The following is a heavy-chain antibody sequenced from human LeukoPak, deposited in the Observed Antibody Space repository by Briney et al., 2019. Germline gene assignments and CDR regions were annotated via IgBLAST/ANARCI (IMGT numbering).Heavy chain of an antibody. CDR2: IKQDGSEK. CDR1: GFTFSSYW. Sequence: GGSLRLSCAASGFTFSSYWMSWVRQAPGKGLEWVANIKQDGSEKYYVDSVKGRFTISRDNAKNSLYLQMNSLRAEDTAVYYCAKVSPHYYDSSGPNDYWGQGTLVTVSS. J-gene: IGHJ4*02. CDR3: AKVSPHYYDSSGPNDY. V-gene: IGHV3-7*03. D-gene: IGHD3-22*01.